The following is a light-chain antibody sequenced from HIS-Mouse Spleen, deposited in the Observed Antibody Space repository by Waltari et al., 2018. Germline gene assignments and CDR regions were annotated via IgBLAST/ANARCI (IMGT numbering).Light chain of an antibody. V-gene: IGLV3-10*01. CDR1: SLPKKS. Sequence: SYELTPPPSVSVSPGQTARITCPRDSLPKKSRHWYQQKSGQAPVLVIYEDSKRPSGIPERFSGSSSGTMATLTISGAQVEDEADYYCYSTDSSGNHRVFGGGTKLTVL. CDR2: EDS. CDR3: YSTDSSGNHRV. J-gene: IGLJ2*01.